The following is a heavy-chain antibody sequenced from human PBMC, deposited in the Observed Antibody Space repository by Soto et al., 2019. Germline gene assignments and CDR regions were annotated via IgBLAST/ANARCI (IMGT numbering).Heavy chain of an antibody. V-gene: IGHV1-69*01. CDR3: ARPLRDRNYYYGMAV. J-gene: IGHJ6*02. Sequence: QVQLVQSGAEMQQPGASVRVSCKASGGTFTKYAFSGVRQAPGQGLEGLGGTIPMFGTPNYPQKFQGRVAISADESTATVYMELSSLRSEDTAVYFCARPLRDRNYYYGMAVWGQGTTVTVSS. CDR2: TIPMFGTP. CDR1: GGTFTKYA. D-gene: IGHD3-22*01.